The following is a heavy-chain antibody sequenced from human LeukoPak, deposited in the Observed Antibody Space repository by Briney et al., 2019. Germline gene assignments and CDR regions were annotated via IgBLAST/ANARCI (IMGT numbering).Heavy chain of an antibody. Sequence: GSLRLSCAVSGITLSNYGMSWVRQAPGKGLEWVAGLSGSGGGTNYADSVQGRFTISGDNPKNTLYLQMNSLRAEDTAVYFCAKRGVVIRVFLVGFHKEAYYFDSWGQGALVTVSS. CDR2: LSGSGGGT. D-gene: IGHD3-10*01. CDR3: AKRGVVIRVFLVGFHKEAYYFDS. J-gene: IGHJ4*02. V-gene: IGHV3-23*01. CDR1: GITLSNYG.